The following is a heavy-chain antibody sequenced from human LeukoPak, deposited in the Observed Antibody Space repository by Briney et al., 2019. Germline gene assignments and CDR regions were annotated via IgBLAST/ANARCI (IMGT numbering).Heavy chain of an antibody. V-gene: IGHV3-30*04. CDR2: ISYDGSNK. J-gene: IGHJ3*02. CDR1: GFTFSSYA. D-gene: IGHD1-26*01. Sequence: GGSLRLSCAASGFTFSSYAMHWVRQAPGKGLEWVAVISYDGSNKYYADSVKGRFTISRDNSKNTLYLQMNSLRAEDTAVYYCARGGRWELRGGAFDIWGQGTMVTVSS. CDR3: ARGGRWELRGGAFDI.